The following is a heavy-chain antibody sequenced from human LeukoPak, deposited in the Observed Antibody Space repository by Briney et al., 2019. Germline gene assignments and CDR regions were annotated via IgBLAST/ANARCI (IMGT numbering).Heavy chain of an antibody. CDR2: IYTSERI. D-gene: IGHD3-10*01. J-gene: IGHJ3*02. Sequence: SETLSLTCTVSGASISNYYWSWIRQPAGKGLEWIGRIYTSERINYDPSLKSRVIMSVDTSKNHFSLKLSSVTTADTAVYYCARDSYGSGTYGAPACFDIWGQGTMVTVSS. CDR1: GASISNYY. CDR3: ARDSYGSGTYGAPACFDI. V-gene: IGHV4-4*07.